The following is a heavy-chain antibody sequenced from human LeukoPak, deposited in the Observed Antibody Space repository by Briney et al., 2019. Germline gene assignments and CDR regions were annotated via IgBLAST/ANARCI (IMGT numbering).Heavy chain of an antibody. V-gene: IGHV3-30*02. J-gene: IGHJ4*02. CDR3: VKALRDRFSLYTHLD. CDR1: GFTFRRYG. CDR2: IRYDGEET. D-gene: IGHD3-16*01. Sequence: PGGSLRLSCAASGFTFRRYGIHWVGQAPGKGLHGVTFIRYDGEETYYAEAVKGRISISKDNSKNTAYMQMNSLRAEDTAVYYCVKALRDRFSLYTHLDWGQGPLVPVSS.